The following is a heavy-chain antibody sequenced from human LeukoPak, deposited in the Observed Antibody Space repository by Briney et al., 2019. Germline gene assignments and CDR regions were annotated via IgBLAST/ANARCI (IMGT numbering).Heavy chain of an antibody. CDR2: IIPIFGTA. CDR1: GGTFSSYA. J-gene: IGHJ5*02. Sequence: SVKVSCKASGGTFSSYAISWVRQAPGQGLEWMGGIIPIFGTANYAQKFQGRVTITADESTSTAYMELSSLRSEDTAVYYCASYDIYPPHRFDPWGQGTLVTVS. CDR3: ASYDIYPPHRFDP. V-gene: IGHV1-69*01. D-gene: IGHD3-9*01.